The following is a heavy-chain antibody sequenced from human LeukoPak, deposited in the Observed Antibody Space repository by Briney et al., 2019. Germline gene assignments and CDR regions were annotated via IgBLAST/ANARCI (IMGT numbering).Heavy chain of an antibody. CDR1: GGTFSSYA. Sequence: SVKVSCKASGGTFSSYAISWVRQAPGQGLEWMGGIIPIFGTANYAQKFQGRVTITADESTSIAYMELSSLRSEDTAVYYCARDTDRGYFNWFDPWGQGTLVTVSS. CDR3: ARDTDRGYFNWFDP. J-gene: IGHJ5*02. CDR2: IIPIFGTA. D-gene: IGHD1-1*01. V-gene: IGHV1-69*13.